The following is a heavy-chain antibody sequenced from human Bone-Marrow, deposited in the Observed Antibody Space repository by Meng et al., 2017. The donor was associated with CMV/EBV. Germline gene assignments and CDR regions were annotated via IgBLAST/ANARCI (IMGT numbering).Heavy chain of an antibody. D-gene: IGHD3-3*01. CDR2: INWNGGST. V-gene: IGHV3-20*04. CDR3: ARRVEWLLFDY. J-gene: IGHJ4*02. Sequence: SCAASGFTFDDYGMSWVRQAPGKGLEWVSGINWNGGSTGYADSVKGRFTISRDNAKNSLYLQMNSLRAEDTALYYCARRVEWLLFDYWGQGTLVTVSS. CDR1: GFTFDDYG.